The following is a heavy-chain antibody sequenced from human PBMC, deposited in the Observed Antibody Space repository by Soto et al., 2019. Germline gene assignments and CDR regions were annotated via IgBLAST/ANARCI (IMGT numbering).Heavy chain of an antibody. CDR3: ARDSYSVY. CDR2: IHTGGGA. J-gene: IGHJ4*02. D-gene: IGHD1-26*01. Sequence: GGSLRLSCAASGFIVSTSYMNWVRQAPGKGLEWVPVIHTGGGAYYADSVKGRFIISRDDSKNTVYLQMNSLRAEDTAVYYCARDSYSVYWGQGTLVTVSS. CDR1: GFIVSTSY. V-gene: IGHV3-66*01.